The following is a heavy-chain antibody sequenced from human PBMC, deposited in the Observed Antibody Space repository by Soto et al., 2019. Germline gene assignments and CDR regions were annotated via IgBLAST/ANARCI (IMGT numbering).Heavy chain of an antibody. CDR3: ARDTNHYDWLDY. V-gene: IGHV3-48*04. J-gene: IGHJ4*02. D-gene: IGHD5-12*01. CDR2: ISRSKSTT. CDR1: GFKFSDYS. Sequence: EVQLVESGGGLVQPGGSLRLSCAASGFKFSDYSMNWVRQAPGKGLEWVSYISRSKSTTYYAASVRGRFTISRDNAKNVLFLQLNSLRAEDTAVYYCARDTNHYDWLDYWGQGTLVTVSS.